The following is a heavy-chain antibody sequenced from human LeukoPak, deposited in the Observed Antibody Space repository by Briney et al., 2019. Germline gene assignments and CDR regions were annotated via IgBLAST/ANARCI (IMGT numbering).Heavy chain of an antibody. CDR2: ISAYNGNT. D-gene: IGHD2-2*03. Sequence: ASVKVSCKASGYTFTSYVIRWVRQAPGQGLEWMGWISAYNGNTNCAQKLQGRVTMTTDTSTSTGYMELRSLRSDDTAVYYCAGVDIVVVPAAKGPYYYYGMDVWGQGTTVTVSS. CDR3: AGVDIVVVPAAKGPYYYYGMDV. J-gene: IGHJ6*02. CDR1: GYTFTSYV. V-gene: IGHV1-18*01.